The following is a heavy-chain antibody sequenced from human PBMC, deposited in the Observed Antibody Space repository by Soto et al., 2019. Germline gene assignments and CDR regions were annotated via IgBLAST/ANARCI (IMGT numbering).Heavy chain of an antibody. J-gene: IGHJ5*02. CDR1: GFTFSSYG. D-gene: IGHD7-27*01. V-gene: IGHV3-33*01. CDR3: ARGPDVWGGYWFDP. Sequence: QVQLVESGGGVVQPGRSLRLSCAASGFTFSSYGMHWVRQAPGKGLEWVAVIWYDGSNKYYADSVKGRFTVSRDNSKNTLYLHMNSVRAEDAAVYYCARGPDVWGGYWFDPWGQGTLVTVSS. CDR2: IWYDGSNK.